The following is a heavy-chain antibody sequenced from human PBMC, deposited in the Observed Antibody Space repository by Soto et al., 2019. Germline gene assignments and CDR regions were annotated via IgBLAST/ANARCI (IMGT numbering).Heavy chain of an antibody. CDR2: IYYSGST. J-gene: IGHJ5*02. Sequence: QLQLQESGPGLVKPSETLSLTCTVSGGSISSRGYYWGWIRQPPGKGLEWIGTIYYSGSTYYNPAPKRRGTISVDTSKNQFSLKLSSVTAADTAMYYCATSNWFDPWGQGTLVTVSS. CDR3: ATSNWFDP. V-gene: IGHV4-39*01. CDR1: GGSISSRGYY.